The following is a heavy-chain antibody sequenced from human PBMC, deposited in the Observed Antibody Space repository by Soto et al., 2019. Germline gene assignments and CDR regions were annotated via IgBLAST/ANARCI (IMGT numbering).Heavy chain of an antibody. CDR2: IYYSGSA. CDR1: GGSFNSSGYF. V-gene: IGHV4-31*11. CDR3: ARGVVVTGNFDY. Sequence: QVQLQESGPGLVKPSQTLSLTCAVSGGSFNSSGYFWNWIRQHPGKGLEWIGYIYYSGSAFYNPSLKSRVDISVDTSKNQFSLKVSSLTAADTAVYYCARGVVVTGNFDYWGEGTLVTVPS. J-gene: IGHJ4*02. D-gene: IGHD3-22*01.